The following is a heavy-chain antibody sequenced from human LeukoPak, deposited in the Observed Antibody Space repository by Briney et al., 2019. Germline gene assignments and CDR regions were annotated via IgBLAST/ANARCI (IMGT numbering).Heavy chain of an antibody. CDR2: IYYSGGP. D-gene: IGHD3-10*01. Sequence: PSETLSLTCSVSSASISSYHWSWIRQPPGKGLDWIGYIYYSGGPNYNPSLKSRVTISLDTSKNQFSLKLSSVPAADTAVYYCARWDYGSETYGLDYWGQGTLVTVSS. J-gene: IGHJ4*02. CDR1: SASISSYH. CDR3: ARWDYGSETYGLDY. V-gene: IGHV4-59*01.